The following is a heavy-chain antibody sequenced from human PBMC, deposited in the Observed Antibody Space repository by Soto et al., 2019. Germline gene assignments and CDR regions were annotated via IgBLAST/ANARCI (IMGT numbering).Heavy chain of an antibody. J-gene: IGHJ1*01. CDR1: GGTFSGYA. Sequence: QAQLMQSGAEVKKPGSSVKVSCKASGGTFSGYAISWVRQAPGQGLEWMGGIIPILAITNYAQKFQGRITIAADESTGTAYLDLRSLRSEDTAVYYCARDPSSITGTTSSEDFQNWGQGTLVSVSS. CDR2: IIPILAIT. D-gene: IGHD1-20*01. V-gene: IGHV1-69*01. CDR3: ARDPSSITGTTSSEDFQN.